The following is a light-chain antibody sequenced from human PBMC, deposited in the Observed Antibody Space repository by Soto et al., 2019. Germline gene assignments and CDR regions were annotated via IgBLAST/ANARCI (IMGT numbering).Light chain of an antibody. CDR2: WAS. V-gene: IGKV4-1*01. CDR3: QHYYTTPRA. CDR1: QSVLYSSNNKNY. J-gene: IGKJ3*01. Sequence: IVMTQSPDSLAVSLGERATINCKSSQSVLYSSNNKNYLAWYQQKPGEPPKLLIYWASTRESGVPDRFSGSGSGTDFTLTISSLQAEDVAVYYCQHYYTTPRAFGPGTKVDIK.